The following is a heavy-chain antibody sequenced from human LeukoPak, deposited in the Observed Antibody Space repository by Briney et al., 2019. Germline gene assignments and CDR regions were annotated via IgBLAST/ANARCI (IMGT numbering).Heavy chain of an antibody. CDR3: ARQVPMDV. J-gene: IGHJ6*03. V-gene: IGHV4-61*02. CDR2: IYTSGST. Sequence: PSQTLSLTCTVSGGSISSGSYYWSWIRQPAGKGLEWIGRIYTSGSTNYNPSLKSRVTISVDTSKNQFSLKLSSVTAADTAVYYCARQVPMDVWGKGTTVTVSS. CDR1: GGSISSGSYY.